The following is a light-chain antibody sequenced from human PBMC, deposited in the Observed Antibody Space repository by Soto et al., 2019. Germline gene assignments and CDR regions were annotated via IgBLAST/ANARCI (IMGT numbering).Light chain of an antibody. J-gene: IGKJ5*01. CDR2: DAS. Sequence: EIVLTQSPATLSLSPGERATLSCRASQSVSSYLAWYQQKPGQAPRLLIYDASNRATGIPARFSGSGSGTDFTLTISSPEPEDFAVYYCQQRSNWPRGITFGQGTRLEIK. CDR1: QSVSSY. CDR3: QQRSNWPRGIT. V-gene: IGKV3-11*01.